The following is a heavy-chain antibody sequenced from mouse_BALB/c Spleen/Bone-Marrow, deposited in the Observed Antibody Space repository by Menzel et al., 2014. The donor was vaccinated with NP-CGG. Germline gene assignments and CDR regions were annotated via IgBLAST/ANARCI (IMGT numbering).Heavy chain of an antibody. CDR1: DYSITSGYS. J-gene: IGHJ3*01. Sequence: EVQVVESGPDLVKPSQSLSLTCTVTDYSITSGYSWHWIRPFPGNKLEWMGYIHYSGITNYSPSLKSRISFTRDTSKNQFFLHLNSVTTEDTATYYCARWGKGAWFAYWGQGTLVTVSA. V-gene: IGHV3-1*02. D-gene: IGHD1-3*01. CDR3: ARWGKGAWFAY. CDR2: IHYSGIT.